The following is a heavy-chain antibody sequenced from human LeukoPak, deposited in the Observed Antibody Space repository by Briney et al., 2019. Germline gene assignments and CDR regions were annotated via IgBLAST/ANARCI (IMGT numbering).Heavy chain of an antibody. D-gene: IGHD6-13*01. V-gene: IGHV3-21*01. CDR1: GFTFSSYS. CDR2: ISSSSSYI. CDR3: ARWGSAAVVDY. Sequence: PGRSLRLSCAASGFTFSSYSMNWVRQAPGKGLEWVSSISSSSSYIYYADSVKGRFTISRDNARNSLYLQMNSLRAEDTAVYYCARWGSAAVVDYWGQGTLVTVSS. J-gene: IGHJ4*02.